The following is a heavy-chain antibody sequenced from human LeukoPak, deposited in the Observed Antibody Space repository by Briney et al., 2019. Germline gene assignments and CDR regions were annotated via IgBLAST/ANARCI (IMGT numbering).Heavy chain of an antibody. J-gene: IGHJ4*02. V-gene: IGHV1-46*01. CDR2: IYPRDSST. CDR1: GYTFTSNY. CDR3: ARDQEGFDY. Sequence: ASVKVSCKASGYTFTSNYIHWVRQAPGQGLEWMGMIYPRDSSTSYAQKFQGRVTVTRDTSTSTVHMELGGLRSEDTAVYYCARDQEGFDYWGQGTLVTVSS.